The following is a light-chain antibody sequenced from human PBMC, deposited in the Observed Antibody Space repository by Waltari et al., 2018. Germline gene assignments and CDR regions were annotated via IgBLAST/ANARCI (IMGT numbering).Light chain of an antibody. V-gene: IGLV1-47*01. CDR1: SPNLGSNY. CDR3: AAWDDSLSGWV. J-gene: IGLJ3*02. CDR2: RNN. Sequence: QSVLTQPPSASGTPGQRVTISCPGTSPNLGSNYVYWYQQLPGTAPKLLISRNNQRPSGVPDRFSGSKSGTSASLAISGLRSEDEADYYCAAWDDSLSGWVFGGGTKLTVL.